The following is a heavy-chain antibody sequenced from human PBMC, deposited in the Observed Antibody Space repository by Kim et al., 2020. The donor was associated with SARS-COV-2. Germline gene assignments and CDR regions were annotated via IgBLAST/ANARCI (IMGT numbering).Heavy chain of an antibody. CDR3: ARLSQWERTNGVIGY. Sequence: GESLKISCKGSGYSFTSYWISWVRQMPGKGLEWMGRIDPSDSYTNYSPSFQGHVTISADKSISTAYLQWSSLKASDTAMYYCARLSQWERTNGVIGYWGQGTLVTVSS. J-gene: IGHJ4*02. CDR2: IDPSDSYT. CDR1: GYSFTSYW. D-gene: IGHD1-26*01. V-gene: IGHV5-10-1*01.